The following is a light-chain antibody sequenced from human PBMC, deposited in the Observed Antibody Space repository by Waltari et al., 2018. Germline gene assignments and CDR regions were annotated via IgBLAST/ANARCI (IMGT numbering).Light chain of an antibody. J-gene: IGKJ1*01. CDR2: TAS. Sequence: DVQMTQSPSSLSASVGDRVTITCRASQGIGNYLAWFQQKPGKVPRLLIYTASTLYSGVPSRFSGSGSGTEFSLTISGLQPEDFATYFCQKYNSDPPWTFGQGTRVEIK. V-gene: IGKV1-27*01. CDR1: QGIGNY. CDR3: QKYNSDPPWT.